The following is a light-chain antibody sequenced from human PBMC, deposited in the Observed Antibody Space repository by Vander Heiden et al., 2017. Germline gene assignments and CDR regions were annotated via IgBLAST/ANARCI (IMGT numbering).Light chain of an antibody. J-gene: IGKJ4*02. Sequence: EILNTHAPSSLSASVGDRVTITCRASQSISSYLNWYQQKPGKAPKLLIYAASSLQSGVPSRFSGSGSGTDFTLTISRLQPEDFATYYCQPRHCTPLTFGGGTKVAIK. V-gene: IGKV1-39*01. CDR2: AAS. CDR1: QSISSY. CDR3: QPRHCTPLT.